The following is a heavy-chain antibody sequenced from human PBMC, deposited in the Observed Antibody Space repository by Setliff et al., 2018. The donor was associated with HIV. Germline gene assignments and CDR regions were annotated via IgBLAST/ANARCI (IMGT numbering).Heavy chain of an antibody. V-gene: IGHV4-34*01. D-gene: IGHD3-16*01. CDR3: ASGSKGGFFDY. Sequence: SETLSLTCAVYGGTFSGYYWSWIRQPPGKGLEWIGEINHSGSTNYNPSLKSRVTISVDMSKNQFSLKLSSVTAADTAVYYCASGSKGGFFDYWGQGTLVTVSS. J-gene: IGHJ4*02. CDR2: INHSGST. CDR1: GGTFSGYY.